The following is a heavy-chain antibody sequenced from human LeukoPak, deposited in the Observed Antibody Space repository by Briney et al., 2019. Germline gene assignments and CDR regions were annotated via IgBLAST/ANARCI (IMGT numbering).Heavy chain of an antibody. D-gene: IGHD2-2*01. Sequence: GGSLRLSCAASGFMFSSYWMTWVRQAPGKGLEWVANINQDGSIRYYVGSVQGRFTISRDNAKNSLYLQMYSLRAEDTAVYYCARTNAWHPGDYWGQGTLVTVST. CDR3: ARTNAWHPGDY. CDR1: GFMFSSYW. V-gene: IGHV3-7*01. CDR2: INQDGSIR. J-gene: IGHJ4*02.